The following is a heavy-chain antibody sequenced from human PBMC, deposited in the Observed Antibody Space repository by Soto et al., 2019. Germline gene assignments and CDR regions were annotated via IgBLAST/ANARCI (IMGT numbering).Heavy chain of an antibody. CDR3: ARDDGDVLLWFGELRDNSYYYYYGMDV. CDR2: ISYDGSNK. CDR1: GFTFSSYA. Sequence: EGSLRLSCAASGFTFSSYAMHWVRQAPGKGLEWVAVISYDGSNKYYADSVKGRFTISRDNSKNTLYLQMNSLRAEDTAVYYCARDDGDVLLWFGELRDNSYYYYYGMDVWGQGTTVTVSS. D-gene: IGHD3-10*01. V-gene: IGHV3-30-3*01. J-gene: IGHJ6*02.